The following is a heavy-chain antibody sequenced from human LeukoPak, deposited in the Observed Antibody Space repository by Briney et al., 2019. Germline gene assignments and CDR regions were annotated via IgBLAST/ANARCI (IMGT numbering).Heavy chain of an antibody. V-gene: IGHV1-46*01. CDR1: GYTFTIYS. D-gene: IGHD2-21*02. Sequence: ASVKVSCKASGYTFTIYSIHWVRQAPGQGLEWMGIINPSGGSTSYTQKFQGRITMTRDTSTSTVYMELSSLRSEDTAVYYCASGPGDFEFYWGQGTLVTVSS. CDR3: ASGPGDFEFY. J-gene: IGHJ4*02. CDR2: INPSGGST.